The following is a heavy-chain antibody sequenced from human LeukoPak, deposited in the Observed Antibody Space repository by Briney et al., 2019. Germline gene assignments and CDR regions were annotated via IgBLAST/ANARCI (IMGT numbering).Heavy chain of an antibody. J-gene: IGHJ6*02. CDR1: GFTFSSYA. V-gene: IGHV3-66*01. D-gene: IGHD4-17*01. Sequence: GGSLRLSCAASGFTFSSYAISWVRQAPGKGLEWVSLIYSGGSTYYADSVKGGFTISRDDSKNTLYLQMNSLRAEDTAVYYCARGGRTTWHGMDVWGQGTTVTVSS. CDR2: IYSGGST. CDR3: ARGGRTTWHGMDV.